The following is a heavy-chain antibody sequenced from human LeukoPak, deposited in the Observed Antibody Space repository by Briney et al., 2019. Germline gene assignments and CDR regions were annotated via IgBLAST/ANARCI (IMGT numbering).Heavy chain of an antibody. CDR1: GYTFTTYS. Sequence: GASVKVSCKASGYTFTTYSIHWVRQAPGQGLEWMAWINVGNGNTKYSQKFQGRVTITTDTSASTAYMELSSLRSEDTAVYFCARDLVVYGSGSYFDYLGQGTLVTVSS. V-gene: IGHV1-3*01. D-gene: IGHD3-10*01. CDR2: INVGNGNT. J-gene: IGHJ4*02. CDR3: ARDLVVYGSGSYFDY.